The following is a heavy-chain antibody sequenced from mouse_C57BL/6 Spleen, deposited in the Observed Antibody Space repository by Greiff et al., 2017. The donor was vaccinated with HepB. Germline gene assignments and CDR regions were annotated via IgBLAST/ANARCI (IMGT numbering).Heavy chain of an antibody. J-gene: IGHJ3*01. V-gene: IGHV1-55*01. D-gene: IGHD2-3*01. CDR3: ARGGSYDFAY. CDR2: IYPGSGST. CDR1: GYTFTSYW. Sequence: QVQLQQPGAGLVQPGASVKLSCKASGYTFTSYWITWVQQRPGQGLEWIGDIYPGSGSTNYNEKFKSKATLTVDTSTSTAYMQLSSLTSEDTAVYYCARGGSYDFAYWGQGTPVTVSA.